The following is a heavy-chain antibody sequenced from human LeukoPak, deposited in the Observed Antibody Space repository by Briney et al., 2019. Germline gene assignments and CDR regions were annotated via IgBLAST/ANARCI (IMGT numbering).Heavy chain of an antibody. J-gene: IGHJ6*02. CDR3: GKRELWHGSGEDA. V-gene: IGHV3-23*01. D-gene: IGHD3-10*01. CDR2: ISGSGDRT. Sequence: GGSLGLSCAASGFTFDNYAMSWFRQTPGKGLEWVSAISGSGDRTYYAESVKGRFSISRDNSKNTLYLQMHSLRAEDTAVYYCGKRELWHGSGEDAWGQGTTVTVSS. CDR1: GFTFDNYA.